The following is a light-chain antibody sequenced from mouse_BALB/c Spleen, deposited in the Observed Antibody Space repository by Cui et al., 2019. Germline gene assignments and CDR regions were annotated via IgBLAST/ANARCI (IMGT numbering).Light chain of an antibody. CDR2: YAS. CDR3: QQDYSSPYT. J-gene: IGKJ2*01. Sequence: SIVMTQTPTFLLVSAGDRVTITCKASQSVSNDVDWYQQKPGQSPKLLIYYASNRYTGVPDRFNGSGYGTDFTFTISTVQAEDLAVYFCQQDYSSPYTFGGGTKLEIK. V-gene: IGKV6-32*01. CDR1: QSVSND.